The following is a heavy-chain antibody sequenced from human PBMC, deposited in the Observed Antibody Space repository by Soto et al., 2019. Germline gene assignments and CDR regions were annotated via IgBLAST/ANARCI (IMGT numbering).Heavy chain of an antibody. D-gene: IGHD3-22*01. J-gene: IGHJ4*02. CDR3: ARAADYYYDSSGYLY. CDR2: IYYSGST. V-gene: IGHV4-39*01. Sequence: SETLSLTCTVSGGSISSSSYYWGWIRQPPGKGLEWIGSIYYSGSTYYNPSLKSRVTISVDTSKNQFSLKLSSVTAADTAVYYCARAADYYYDSSGYLYWGQGTLVTVSS. CDR1: GGSISSSSYY.